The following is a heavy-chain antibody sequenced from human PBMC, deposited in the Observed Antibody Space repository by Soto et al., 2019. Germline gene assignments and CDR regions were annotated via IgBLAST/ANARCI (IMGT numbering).Heavy chain of an antibody. CDR2: ISGSGGST. D-gene: IGHD1-26*01. CDR3: AKVGGADSGSSSFDY. J-gene: IGHJ4*02. V-gene: IGHV3-23*01. CDR1: GFTFSSYA. Sequence: GGSLRLYCAASGFTFSSYAMSWVRQAPGKGLEWVSAISGSGGSTYYADAVKGRFTISRDNSKNTLYLQMNSLRAEDTAVYYCAKVGGADSGSSSFDYWGQGTLVTVSS.